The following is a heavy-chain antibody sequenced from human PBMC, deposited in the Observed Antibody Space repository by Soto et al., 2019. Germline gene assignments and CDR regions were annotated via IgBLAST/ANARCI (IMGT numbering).Heavy chain of an antibody. Sequence: GASVKVSCKVSGYTLTELSMHWVRQAPGKGLEWMGGFDPEDGETICAQKFQGRVTMTEDTSTDTAYMELSSLRSEDTAVYYCATDLYSGYGFDYWGQGTLVTVSS. D-gene: IGHD5-12*01. CDR3: ATDLYSGYGFDY. CDR2: FDPEDGET. V-gene: IGHV1-24*01. J-gene: IGHJ4*02. CDR1: GYTLTELS.